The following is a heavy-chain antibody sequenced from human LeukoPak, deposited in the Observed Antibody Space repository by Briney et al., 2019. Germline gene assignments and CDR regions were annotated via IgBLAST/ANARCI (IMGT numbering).Heavy chain of an antibody. D-gene: IGHD3-3*01. CDR2: INPNTGDP. CDR1: GYTFTRYA. CDR3: ARVALSLEWLLGGALDI. Sequence: GASVKVSCKASGYTFTRYAMNWVRQAPGQGLEWMGWINPNTGDPTYAQGFTGRVVFSLDTSVSTAYLEISSLKADDTAVYYCARVALSLEWLLGGALDIWGEGTMVTVSS. V-gene: IGHV7-4-1*02. J-gene: IGHJ3*02.